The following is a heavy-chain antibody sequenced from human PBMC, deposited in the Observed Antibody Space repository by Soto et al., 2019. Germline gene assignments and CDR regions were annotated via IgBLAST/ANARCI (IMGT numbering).Heavy chain of an antibody. V-gene: IGHV4-39*01. J-gene: IGHJ6*02. Sequence: SGTLSLTCTVSGGSISSGGYYWSWIRQHPGKGLEWIGYIYYSGSTYYNPSLKSRVTISVDTSKNQFSLKLSSVTAADTAVYYCARHLTYCSAGSCYSDFPYYGMDVWGQGTTVTVSS. CDR2: IYYSGST. CDR3: ARHLTYCSAGSCYSDFPYYGMDV. D-gene: IGHD2-15*01. CDR1: GGSISSGGYY.